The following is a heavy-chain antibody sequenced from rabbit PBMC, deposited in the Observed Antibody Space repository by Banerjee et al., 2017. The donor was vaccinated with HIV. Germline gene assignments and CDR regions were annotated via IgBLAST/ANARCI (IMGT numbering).Heavy chain of an antibody. CDR1: GFSLNIYE. D-gene: IGHD4-2*01. CDR2: IYGGSSGST. V-gene: IGHV1S45*01. CDR3: ARDPGDDFNL. Sequence: QEQLEESGGDLVKPGASLTLTCTASGFSLNIYEMCWVRQAPGKGLEWIACIYGGSSGSTYYASWAKGRFTLSKTSSTTVTLQMTSLTAADTASYFCARDPGDDFNLWGQGTLVTVS. J-gene: IGHJ4*01.